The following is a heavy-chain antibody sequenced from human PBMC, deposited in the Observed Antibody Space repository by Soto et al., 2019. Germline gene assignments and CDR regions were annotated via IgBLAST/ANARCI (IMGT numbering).Heavy chain of an antibody. V-gene: IGHV1-8*01. CDR1: GYTFTDFD. Sequence: QVQLVQSGAEVEKPGASVKVSCKASGYTFTDFDINWVRQATGQGPEWMGWVNPKGGNTGYAPKFQGRVSMSRDTSTNTVYMEVSSLRSEDTAVYYCARGLPCDSCYNFWGQGTLVTVSS. J-gene: IGHJ4*02. D-gene: IGHD3-10*01. CDR2: VNPKGGNT. CDR3: ARGLPCDSCYNF.